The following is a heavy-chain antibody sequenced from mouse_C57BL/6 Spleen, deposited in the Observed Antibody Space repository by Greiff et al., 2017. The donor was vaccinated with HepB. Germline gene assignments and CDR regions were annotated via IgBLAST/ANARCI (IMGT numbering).Heavy chain of an antibody. CDR1: GFTFSDYG. CDR3: ARQNWDVSDY. V-gene: IGHV5-17*01. D-gene: IGHD4-1*01. J-gene: IGHJ2*01. Sequence: EVKLMESGGGLVKPGGSLKLSCAASGFTFSDYGMHWVRQAPEKGLEWVAYISSGSSTIYYADTVKGRFTISRDNAKNTLFLQMTSLRSEDTAMYYCARQNWDVSDYWGQGTTLTVSS. CDR2: ISSGSSTI.